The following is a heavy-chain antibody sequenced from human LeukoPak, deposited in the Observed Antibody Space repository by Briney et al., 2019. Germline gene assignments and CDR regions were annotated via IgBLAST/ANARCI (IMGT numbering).Heavy chain of an antibody. Sequence: GGSLRLSCAASGFTFSNAWMSWVRQAPGKGLEWVGRIKSKTDGGTTDYAAPVKGRFTISRDDSKNTLYLQMNSLKTGDTAVYYCTTASYHYYDSSGYYLWGQGTLVTVSS. V-gene: IGHV3-15*01. CDR3: TTASYHYYDSSGYYL. CDR1: GFTFSNAW. CDR2: IKSKTDGGTT. J-gene: IGHJ5*02. D-gene: IGHD3-22*01.